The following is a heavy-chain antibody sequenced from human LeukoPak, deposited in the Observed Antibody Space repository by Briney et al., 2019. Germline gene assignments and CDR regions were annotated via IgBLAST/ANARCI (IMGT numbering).Heavy chain of an antibody. CDR2: ISGSGGST. D-gene: IGHD6-19*01. Sequence: GGSLRLSCAASGFTFNNYAMSWVRQAPGKGLEWVSTISGSGGSTYYADSVKGRFTISRDNSKNTLYLQMNTVRAEDTAVYYCAKRADSSGWYGRYFDLWGRGTLVTVSS. J-gene: IGHJ2*01. CDR1: GFTFNNYA. V-gene: IGHV3-23*01. CDR3: AKRADSSGWYGRYFDL.